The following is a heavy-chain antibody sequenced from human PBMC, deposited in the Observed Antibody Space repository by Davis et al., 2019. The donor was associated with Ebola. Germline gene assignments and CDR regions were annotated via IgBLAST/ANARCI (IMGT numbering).Heavy chain of an antibody. Sequence: GESLKISCTVSGFTFGDYAMSWVRQAPGKGLEWVGFIRSKAYGRTTEYAASVKGRFTISRDDSKSIAYLQMNSLKTEDTAVYYCTRGLRITIFGVVSDYYYYGMDVWGQGTTVTVSS. CDR3: TRGLRITIFGVVSDYYYYGMDV. CDR2: IRSKAYGRTT. J-gene: IGHJ6*02. D-gene: IGHD3-3*01. CDR1: GFTFGDYA. V-gene: IGHV3-49*04.